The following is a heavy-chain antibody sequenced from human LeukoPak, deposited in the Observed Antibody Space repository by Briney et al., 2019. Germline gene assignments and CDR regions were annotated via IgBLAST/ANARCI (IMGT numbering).Heavy chain of an antibody. CDR3: ARDAGRSPSQKYQFDP. D-gene: IGHD2-2*01. CDR2: IYHSGST. CDR1: GYSISSGYY. J-gene: IGHJ5*02. V-gene: IGHV4-38-2*02. Sequence: SETLSLTCAVSGYSISSGYYWGWIRPPPGKGLEWIGSIYHSGSTYYNPSLKSRVTISVDTSKNQFSLKLSSVTAADTAVYYCARDAGRSPSQKYQFDPWGQGTLVTVSS.